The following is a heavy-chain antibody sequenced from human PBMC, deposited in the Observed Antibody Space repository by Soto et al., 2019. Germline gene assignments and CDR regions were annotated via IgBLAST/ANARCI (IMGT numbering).Heavy chain of an antibody. D-gene: IGHD6-6*01. Sequence: QVQLVQSGAEVKKPGASVKVSCKASGYTFTNYGINWVRQAPGQGLEWLGWVSAYNGERRYAQRVQARVIMTTDTSPTTAYMELRSLRSDGTGVYYCSRGTSIPASGDYWGQGTLVTVSS. J-gene: IGHJ4*01. CDR3: SRGTSIPASGDY. V-gene: IGHV1-18*01. CDR2: VSAYNGER. CDR1: GYTFTNYG.